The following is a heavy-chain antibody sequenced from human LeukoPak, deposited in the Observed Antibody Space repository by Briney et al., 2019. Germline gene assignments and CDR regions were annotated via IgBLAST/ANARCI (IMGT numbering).Heavy chain of an antibody. CDR2: IKQVGSEK. J-gene: IGHJ5*02. D-gene: IGHD1-26*01. V-gene: IGHV3-7*01. CDR1: GFTFSSYW. Sequence: GGSLRLSCAAFGFTFSSYWMSWARQAPGKGLEWVANIKQVGSEKYYVDSVKGRFTISRDNAKNSLFLQMNSLRVEDSAVYFCARVGSGSYPNWFDPWGQGTLVTVSS. CDR3: ARVGSGSYPNWFDP.